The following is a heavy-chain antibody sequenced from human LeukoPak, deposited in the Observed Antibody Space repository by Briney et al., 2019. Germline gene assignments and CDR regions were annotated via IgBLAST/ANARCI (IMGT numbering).Heavy chain of an antibody. D-gene: IGHD6-13*01. Sequence: PSETLSLTCTVSGGSIGSYYWSWIRQPPGKGLEWIGYIYYSGSTNYNPSLKSRVTISVDTSKNQFSLKLSSVTAADTAVYYCARHFPSSSWPPVYFDYWGQGTLVTVSS. V-gene: IGHV4-59*08. CDR1: GGSIGSYY. CDR2: IYYSGST. J-gene: IGHJ4*02. CDR3: ARHFPSSSWPPVYFDY.